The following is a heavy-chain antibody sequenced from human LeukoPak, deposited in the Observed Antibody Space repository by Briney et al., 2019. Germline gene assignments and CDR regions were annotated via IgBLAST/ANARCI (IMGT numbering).Heavy chain of an antibody. CDR2: ISWDTGNI. V-gene: IGHV3-9*01. Sequence: GGSLRLSCAVSGFTFDDYAMHWVRQAPGKGLEWVSGISWDTGNIGYADSVGGRFTISRDNAKSSLYLQMNSLRPEDTAFYYCAKTSSGWFDTWGQGTLVTVTS. CDR3: AKTSSGWFDT. D-gene: IGHD6-19*01. J-gene: IGHJ5*02. CDR1: GFTFDDYA.